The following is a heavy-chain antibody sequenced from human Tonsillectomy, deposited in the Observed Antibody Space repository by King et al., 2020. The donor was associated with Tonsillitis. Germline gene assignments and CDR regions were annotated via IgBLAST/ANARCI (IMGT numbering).Heavy chain of an antibody. D-gene: IGHD6-19*01. CDR2: IYSGDSDA. J-gene: IGHJ4*02. V-gene: IGHV5-51*03. CDR1: GYRFDSYW. Sequence: VQLVESGAEVKKPGESLKISCKGSGYRFDSYWIGWVRQMPGKGLEWMGIIYSGDSDARYSPSFQGQVTMSADKSISTAYLQWSSLKASDTAMYYCARRQFGYSSGWYYFDYWGQGTLVTVSS. CDR3: ARRQFGYSSGWYYFDY.